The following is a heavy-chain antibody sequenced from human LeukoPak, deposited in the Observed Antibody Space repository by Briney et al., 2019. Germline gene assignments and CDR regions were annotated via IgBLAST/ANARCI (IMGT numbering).Heavy chain of an antibody. V-gene: IGHV4-38-2*02. CDR2: IYHSGST. CDR1: GYSISSGYY. CDR3: ASILASYDSSGYYDY. D-gene: IGHD3-22*01. Sequence: SETLSLTCTVSGYSISSGYYWGWIRQPPGKGLEWIGSIYHSGSTYYNPSLKSRVTISVDTSKNQFSLKLSSVTAADTAVYYCASILASYDSSGYYDYWGQGTLVTVSS. J-gene: IGHJ4*02.